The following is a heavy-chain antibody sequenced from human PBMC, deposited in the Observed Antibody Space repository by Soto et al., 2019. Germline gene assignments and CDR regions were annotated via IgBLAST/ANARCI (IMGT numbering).Heavy chain of an antibody. CDR2: IYYSGST. CDR3: ARDKVNIGVDGTHYFYGMDV. J-gene: IGHJ6*02. V-gene: IGHV4-59*01. Sequence: SETLCLTCTVSGGSISSYYWSWIRQPPGKGLEWIGYIYYSGSTKYNPSLKSRVTISVDTSKNQFSLKLSSVTAADTAVYYCARDKVNIGVDGTHYFYGMDVWGQGTTVTGSS. CDR1: GGSISSYY. D-gene: IGHD6-19*01.